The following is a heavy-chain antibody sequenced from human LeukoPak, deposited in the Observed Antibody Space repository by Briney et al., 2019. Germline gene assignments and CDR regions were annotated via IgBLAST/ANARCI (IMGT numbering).Heavy chain of an antibody. D-gene: IGHD4-11*01. CDR1: GYTFTSYG. CDR3: ARDYGRDSNYWFDP. J-gene: IGHJ5*02. V-gene: IGHV1-18*01. CDR2: ISAYNGNT. Sequence: ASVKVSSKASGYTFTSYGISWVRQAPGQGLEWMGWISAYNGNTNYAQKLQGRVTMTTDTSTSTAYMELRSLRSDDTAVYYCARDYGRDSNYWFDPWGQGTLVTVSS.